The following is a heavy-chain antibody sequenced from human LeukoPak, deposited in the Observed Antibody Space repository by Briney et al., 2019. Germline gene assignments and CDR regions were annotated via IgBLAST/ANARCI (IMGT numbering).Heavy chain of an antibody. J-gene: IGHJ5*02. D-gene: IGHD6-13*01. CDR1: EFTFSSYS. CDR3: ARDRIAAAGGGLDP. Sequence: GGSLRLSCAASEFTFSSYSMNWVRQAPGKGLEWVSYISSSSSTIYYADSVKGRFTISRDNAKNSLYLQMNSLRAEDTAVYYCARDRIAAAGGGLDPWGQGTLVTVSS. V-gene: IGHV3-48*04. CDR2: ISSSSSTI.